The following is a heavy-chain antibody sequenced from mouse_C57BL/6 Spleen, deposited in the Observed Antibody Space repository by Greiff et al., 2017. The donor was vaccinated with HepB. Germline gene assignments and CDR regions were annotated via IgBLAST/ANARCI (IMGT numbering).Heavy chain of an antibody. J-gene: IGHJ2*01. CDR3: ARRGFPGYFGY. CDR2: ISSGGSYT. Sequence: EVQGVESGGDLVKPGGSLKLSCAASGFTFSSYGMSWVRQTPDKRLEWVATISSGGSYTYYPDSVKGRFTISRDNAKNTLYLQMSSLKSEDTAMYYCARRGFPGYFGYWGQGTTLTVSS. V-gene: IGHV5-6*01. CDR1: GFTFSSYG.